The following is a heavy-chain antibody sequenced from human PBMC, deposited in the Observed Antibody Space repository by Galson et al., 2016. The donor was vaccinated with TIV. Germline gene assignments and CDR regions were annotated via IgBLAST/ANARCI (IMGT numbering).Heavy chain of an antibody. J-gene: IGHJ4*02. CDR3: AKDRGHYEALDS. CDR1: GFRFFDFE. V-gene: IGHV3-23*01. CDR2: ISAGATNT. D-gene: IGHD4-17*01. Sequence: LRLSCAAAGFRFFDFEMSWVRQAPGRGLEWVSGISAGATNTYYADSVGGRFTISRDNSNNILYLQMDRLQLEDTAVYFCAKDRGHYEALDSWGQGTLITVSA.